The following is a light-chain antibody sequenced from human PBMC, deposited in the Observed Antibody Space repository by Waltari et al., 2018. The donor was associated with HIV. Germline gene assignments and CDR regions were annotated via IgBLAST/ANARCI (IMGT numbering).Light chain of an antibody. CDR2: GAS. V-gene: IGKV3-20*01. CDR1: QRVNSTF. J-gene: IGKJ2*01. CDR3: QHYDTSPAYT. Sequence: IVLTQSPGTLSLSPGERAPLSSRASQRVNSTFLTWYQQKPGQAPRLLIYGASSRATGIPDRFSGSGSGTDFTLTISRLEPEDFAVFYCQHYDTSPAYTFGQGTKLEIK.